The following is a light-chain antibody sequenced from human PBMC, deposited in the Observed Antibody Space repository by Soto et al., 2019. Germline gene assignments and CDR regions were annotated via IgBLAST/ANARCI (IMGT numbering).Light chain of an antibody. CDR3: QQYNNWPS. Sequence: EIALTQSPATLSLSPGERATLSGRASQSVSRSLAWYQQKPGKAPRLLIYHASSRAAGIPDRLRGSGAGTVFTLTISRLQPEDSAVYFCQQYNNWPSFGQGTRLEIK. CDR1: QSVSRS. V-gene: IGKV3-11*01. J-gene: IGKJ5*01. CDR2: HAS.